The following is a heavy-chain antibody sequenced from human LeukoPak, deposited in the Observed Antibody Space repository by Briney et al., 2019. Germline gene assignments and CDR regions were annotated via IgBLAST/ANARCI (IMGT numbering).Heavy chain of an antibody. J-gene: IGHJ6*03. CDR2: IYHSGST. D-gene: IGHD4-17*01. CDR3: AREAHTVTTWVVDGYYMDV. Sequence: SETLSLTCAVYGGSFSGYYWGWIRQPPGKGLEWIGSIYHSGSTYYNPSLKSRVTISVDTSKNQFSLKLSSVTAADTAVYYCAREAHTVTTWVVDGYYMDVWGKGTTVTVSS. V-gene: IGHV4-38-2*02. CDR1: GGSFSGYY.